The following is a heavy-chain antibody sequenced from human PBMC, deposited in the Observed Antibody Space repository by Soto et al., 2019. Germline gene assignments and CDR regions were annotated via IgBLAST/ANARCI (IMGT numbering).Heavy chain of an antibody. Sequence: SETLSLPCTVSGGSIRSSSYYWGWIRQPPGKGLEWIGSIYYSGSTYYSPSLKSRVTISVDTSKNQFSLNLTSVTAADTAVYFCVGEPRGGPEAGLISICGQGTTVTGSS. D-gene: IGHD3-16*01. J-gene: IGHJ6*02. V-gene: IGHV4-39*01. CDR1: GGSIRSSSYY. CDR3: VGEPRGGPEAGLISI. CDR2: IYYSGST.